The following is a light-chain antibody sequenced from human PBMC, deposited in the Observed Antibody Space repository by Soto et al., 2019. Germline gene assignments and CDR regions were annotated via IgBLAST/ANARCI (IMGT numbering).Light chain of an antibody. CDR1: QSVSSSY. Sequence: ELVLTQSPGTLSLSPGERAKLSCRASQSVSSSYLAWYQQKPGQAPRLLIYGASSRATGIPDRFSGSGSGTDFTLTISRLEPEDFAVYYCQQYGSSPPTTFGQGTKV. J-gene: IGKJ1*01. V-gene: IGKV3-20*01. CDR3: QQYGSSPPTT. CDR2: GAS.